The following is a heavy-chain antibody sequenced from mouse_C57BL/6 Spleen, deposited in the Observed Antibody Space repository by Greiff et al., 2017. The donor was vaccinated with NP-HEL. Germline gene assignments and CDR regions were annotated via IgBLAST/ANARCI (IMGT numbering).Heavy chain of an antibody. CDR2: IYWDDDT. Sequence: QVTLNVSGPGILQSSQTLSLTCSFSGFSLSTSGMGVSWIRQPSGKGLEWLAHIYWDDDTRYNPSLKSRLTISKDTSRNQVFLKITSVDTADTATYYCARSLTTVVAKYYFDYWGQGTTLTVSS. D-gene: IGHD1-1*01. V-gene: IGHV8-12*01. CDR3: ARSLTTVVAKYYFDY. CDR1: GFSLSTSGMG. J-gene: IGHJ2*01.